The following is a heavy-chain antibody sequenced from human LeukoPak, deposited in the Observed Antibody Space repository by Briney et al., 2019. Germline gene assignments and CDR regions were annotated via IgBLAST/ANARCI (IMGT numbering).Heavy chain of an antibody. V-gene: IGHV3-9*03. CDR1: GFTFDDYA. J-gene: IGHJ3*02. D-gene: IGHD2-2*02. CDR3: AKDRNYELLYAFDI. CDR2: ISWNSNLI. Sequence: GRSLRLSCAVSGFTFDDYAMHWVRQAPGKGLEWVSGISWNSNLIGYADSVKDRFTISRDNAKNSLCLQMNSLRPEDMALYYCAKDRNYELLYAFDIWGQGTMVTVSS.